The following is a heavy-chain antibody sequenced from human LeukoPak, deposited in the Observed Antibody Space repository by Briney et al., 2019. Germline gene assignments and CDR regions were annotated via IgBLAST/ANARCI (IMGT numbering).Heavy chain of an antibody. CDR2: IKSKTDGGTT. V-gene: IGHV3-15*01. CDR3: TTTHGQCFGELYN. D-gene: IGHD3-10*01. Sequence: GGSLRLSCAASGFTFSNAWMSWVRQAPGKGLEWVGRIKSKTDGGTTDYAAPVKGRFTISRDDSKNTLYLQMNSLKTEDTAVYYCTTTHGQCFGELYNWGQGTLVTVSS. J-gene: IGHJ4*02. CDR1: GFTFSNAW.